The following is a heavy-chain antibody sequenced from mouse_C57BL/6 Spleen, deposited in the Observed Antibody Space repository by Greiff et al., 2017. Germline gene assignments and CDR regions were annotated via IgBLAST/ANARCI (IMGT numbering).Heavy chain of an antibody. D-gene: IGHD3-2*02. V-gene: IGHV1-50*01. CDR1: GYTFTSYW. CDR3: ARYSSDYVAY. Sequence: QVQLQQPGAELVKPGASVKLSCKASGYTFTSYWMPWVKQRPGQGLEWIGEIDPSDSYTNYNQKFKGKATLTVDTSSSTAYMQLSSLTSEDSAVXYGARYSSDYVAYWGQGTLVTVSA. CDR2: IDPSDSYT. J-gene: IGHJ3*01.